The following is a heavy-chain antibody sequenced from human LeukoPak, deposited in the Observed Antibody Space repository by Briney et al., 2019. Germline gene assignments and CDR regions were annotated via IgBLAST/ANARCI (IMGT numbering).Heavy chain of an antibody. CDR1: GGTFCSYA. Sequence: ASVKVSCTASGGTFCSYAISWVRQAPGQGLEWMGGIIPIFGTANYAQKFQGRVTITADESTSTAYMELSSLRSEDTAVYYCARSVKMVRGFDYWGQGTLVTVSS. V-gene: IGHV1-69*13. J-gene: IGHJ4*02. D-gene: IGHD3-10*01. CDR3: ARSVKMVRGFDY. CDR2: IIPIFGTA.